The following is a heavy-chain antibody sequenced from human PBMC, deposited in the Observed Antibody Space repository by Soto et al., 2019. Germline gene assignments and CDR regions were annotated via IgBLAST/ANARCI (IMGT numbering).Heavy chain of an antibody. Sequence: SETLSLTCAVYGGSFSGYYWSWIRQPPGKGLEWIGEINHSGSTNYSPSLKSRVTISVDTSKNQFSLKLSSVTAADTAVYYCARDRGRPDLRDTHYYDSSDLDYGMDVWGQGTTVTVSS. J-gene: IGHJ6*02. D-gene: IGHD3-22*01. CDR1: GGSFSGYY. CDR2: INHSGST. V-gene: IGHV4-34*01. CDR3: ARDRGRPDLRDTHYYDSSDLDYGMDV.